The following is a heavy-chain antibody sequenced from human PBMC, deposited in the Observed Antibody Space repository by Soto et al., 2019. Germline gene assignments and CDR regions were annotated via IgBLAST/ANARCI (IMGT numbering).Heavy chain of an antibody. J-gene: IGHJ6*02. V-gene: IGHV3-30*18. D-gene: IGHD1-26*01. CDR1: GFTFSSYG. Sequence: PGGSLRLSCAASGFTFSSYGMHWVRQAPGKGLEWVAVISYDGSNKYYADSVKGRFTISRDNSKNTLYLQMNSLRAEDTAVYYCAKWESGMDVWGQGTTVTVSS. CDR3: AKWESGMDV. CDR2: ISYDGSNK.